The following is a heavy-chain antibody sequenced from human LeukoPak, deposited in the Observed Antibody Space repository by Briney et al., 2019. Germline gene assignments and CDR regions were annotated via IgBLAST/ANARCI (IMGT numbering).Heavy chain of an antibody. V-gene: IGHV3-23*01. D-gene: IGHD3-3*01. CDR2: ISRSGGST. Sequence: QPGGSLRLSCAVPGITFSSYAMNWVRQAPGKGLEWISVISRSGGSTYYADSVKGRFTISRDNSKKTLYLQMNSLGAEDTAVYYCAKRWLLYSEPHYMDVWGKGTTVTVSS. J-gene: IGHJ6*03. CDR3: AKRWLLYSEPHYMDV. CDR1: GITFSSYA.